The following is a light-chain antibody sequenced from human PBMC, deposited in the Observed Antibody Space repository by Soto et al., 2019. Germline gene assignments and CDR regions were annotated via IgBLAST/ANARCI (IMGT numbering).Light chain of an antibody. CDR3: QQYYDWPIT. Sequence: EIVMTQSPATLSVSPGERATLSCRAGQSVSTNLAWYQQKPGQAPRLLIYDASTRATGIPARFSGSGSGTEFTLTISRLPSEDFAVYYCQQYYDWPITFGQGTRLEIK. CDR1: QSVSTN. V-gene: IGKV3-15*01. J-gene: IGKJ5*01. CDR2: DAS.